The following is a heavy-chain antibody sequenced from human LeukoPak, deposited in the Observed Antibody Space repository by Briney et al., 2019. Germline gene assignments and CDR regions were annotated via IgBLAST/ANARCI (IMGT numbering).Heavy chain of an antibody. CDR2: MNSDSNYI. CDR1: GFTFSSYS. Sequence: EGSLRLSCAASGFTFSSYSMNWVRQPPGKGLEWVSSMNSDSNYIYYADSVKGRFTMSRDNAKNSLYLQMNSLRAEDTAVYYCARVTGEGVSYGMDVWGQGTTVTVPS. V-gene: IGHV3-21*01. CDR3: ARVTGEGVSYGMDV. D-gene: IGHD3-3*01. J-gene: IGHJ6*02.